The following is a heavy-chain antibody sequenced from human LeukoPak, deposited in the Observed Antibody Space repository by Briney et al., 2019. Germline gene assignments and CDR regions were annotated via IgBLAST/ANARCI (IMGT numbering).Heavy chain of an antibody. CDR3: ARSYCSSASCSNWFDP. J-gene: IGHJ5*02. CDR1: GYSFTSYW. CDR2: IYPGDSDT. Sequence: GESLKISCKGSGYSFTSYWIGWVRQMPGKGLGWMGIIYPGDSDTRYSPSFQGQVTISADKSISTAYLQWSSLKASDTAMYYCARSYCSSASCSNWFDPWGQGTLVTVSS. V-gene: IGHV5-51*01. D-gene: IGHD2-2*01.